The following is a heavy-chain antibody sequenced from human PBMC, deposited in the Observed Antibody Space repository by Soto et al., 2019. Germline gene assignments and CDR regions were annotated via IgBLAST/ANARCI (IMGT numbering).Heavy chain of an antibody. CDR2: IYTSGTT. V-gene: IGHV4-4*07. CDR1: GGSISVYY. CDR3: ARAAYNYGPFDF. J-gene: IGHJ4*02. Sequence: PSETLSLTCTVSGGSISVYYLSRIRQPAGKGLEWVGHIYTSGTTNYNPSLKSRVSMSRDTSQNQFSLKLNYVTAADTAVYYCARAAYNYGPFDFWGQGTQVTVSS. D-gene: IGHD5-18*01.